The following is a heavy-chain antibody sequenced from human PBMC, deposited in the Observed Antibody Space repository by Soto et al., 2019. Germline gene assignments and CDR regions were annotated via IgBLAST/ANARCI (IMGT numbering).Heavy chain of an antibody. CDR3: ASVLEPDYYFDY. Sequence: SETLSLTCTVSGGSISSYYWSWIRQPPGKGLEWIGYIYYIGSTNYNPSLKSRVTISVDTSKNQFSLKLSSVTAADTAVYYCASVLEPDYYFDYWGQGALVTVS. CDR2: IYYIGST. D-gene: IGHD3-3*01. CDR1: GGSISSYY. V-gene: IGHV4-59*01. J-gene: IGHJ4*02.